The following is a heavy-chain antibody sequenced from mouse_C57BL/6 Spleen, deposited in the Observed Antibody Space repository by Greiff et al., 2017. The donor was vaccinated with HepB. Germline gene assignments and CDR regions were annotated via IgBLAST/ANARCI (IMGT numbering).Heavy chain of an antibody. CDR2: ISSGSSTI. CDR3: ARRELDY. Sequence: EVKLVESGGGLVKPGGSLKLSCAASGFTFSDYGMHWVRQAPEKGLEWVAYISSGSSTIYYADTVKGRFTISRDNAKNTLFLQMTSLRSEDTAMYYCARRELDYWGQGTTLTVSS. J-gene: IGHJ2*01. V-gene: IGHV5-17*01. CDR1: GFTFSDYG.